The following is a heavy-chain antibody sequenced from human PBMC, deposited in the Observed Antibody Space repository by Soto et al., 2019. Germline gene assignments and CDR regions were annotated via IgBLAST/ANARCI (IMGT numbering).Heavy chain of an antibody. Sequence: SETLSLTCTVSGGSISSYYWSWIRQPPGKGLEWIGYIYYSGSTNYNPSLKSRVTISVDTSKNQFSLKLSSVTAADTAVYYCARGGTPRATVPLLAFGGQGPLDPVPS. J-gene: IGHJ4*02. CDR1: GGSISSYY. CDR3: ARGGTPRATVPLLAF. V-gene: IGHV4-59*01. D-gene: IGHD4-4*01. CDR2: IYYSGST.